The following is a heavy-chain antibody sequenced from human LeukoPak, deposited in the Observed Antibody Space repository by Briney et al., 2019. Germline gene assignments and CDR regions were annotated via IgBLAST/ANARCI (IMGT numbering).Heavy chain of an antibody. Sequence: PGESLQISCKGSGYSFTSYWIGWVRQLPGKGLEWMGIIYPGDSDIRYSPSFQGQVTISADKSISTAYLQWSSLKASDTAMYYCARHLNWNEDGENYFDYWGQGTLVTVSS. CDR3: ARHLNWNEDGENYFDY. D-gene: IGHD1-1*01. CDR1: GYSFTSYW. J-gene: IGHJ4*02. V-gene: IGHV5-51*01. CDR2: IYPGDSDI.